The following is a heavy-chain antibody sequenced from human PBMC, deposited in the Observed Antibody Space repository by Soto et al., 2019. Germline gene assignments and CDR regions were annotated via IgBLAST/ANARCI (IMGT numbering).Heavy chain of an antibody. CDR3: SKNGMATNSFDY. J-gene: IGHJ4*02. CDR1: GFTFSSYG. Sequence: QVQLVESGGGVVQPGRSLRLSCAASGFTFSSYGMHWVRQAPGKGLEWVAVISYDVSNKYYADSVKGRFTISRDNSKNTLYLQMNSLRAEDTAVDYCSKNGMATNSFDYWGQGTLVTVSS. D-gene: IGHD5-12*01. V-gene: IGHV3-30*18. CDR2: ISYDVSNK.